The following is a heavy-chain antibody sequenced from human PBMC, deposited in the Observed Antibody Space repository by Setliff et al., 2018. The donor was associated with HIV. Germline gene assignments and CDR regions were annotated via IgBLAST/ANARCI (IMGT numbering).Heavy chain of an antibody. V-gene: IGHV4-38-2*01. Sequence: PSETLSLTCAVSGYSISSGYYWGWVRQPPGKGLEWIGSIYHSGSTYYNPSLKSRVTISVDTSKNQFSLKLSSVIAADTAVYYCARMYSGYDWSPAGARTRYFDYWGQGTLVTVSS. CDR3: ARMYSGYDWSPAGARTRYFDY. J-gene: IGHJ4*02. CDR1: GYSISSGYY. CDR2: IYHSGST. D-gene: IGHD5-12*01.